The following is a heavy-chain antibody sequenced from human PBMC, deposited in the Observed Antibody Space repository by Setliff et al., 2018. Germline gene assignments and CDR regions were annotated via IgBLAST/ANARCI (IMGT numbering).Heavy chain of an antibody. Sequence: ASVKVSCKASGYTFTSYGFSWVRQATGQGLEWMGWMNPNSGNTGYAQKFQGRVTMTRNTSISTAYMELSSLRSEDTAVYYCARRVGSVGIQLPDYWGQGTLVTVSS. J-gene: IGHJ4*02. CDR3: ARRVGSVGIQLPDY. D-gene: IGHD5-18*01. CDR2: MNPNSGNT. CDR1: GYTFTSYG. V-gene: IGHV1-8*02.